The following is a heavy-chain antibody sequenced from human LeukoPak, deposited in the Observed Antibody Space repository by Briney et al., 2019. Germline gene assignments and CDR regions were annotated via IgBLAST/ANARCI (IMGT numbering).Heavy chain of an antibody. Sequence: SGPALVKPTQTLTLTCTFSGFSLSTTGMCVTCFRQPPGKALEWLARIDWDDDKYYSTSLKTRLTISKDTSKDQVVLTLTNMDPVDTATYYCTRISPWPKRTAVARDFWGQGTLVTVSS. V-gene: IGHV2-70*11. D-gene: IGHD6-19*01. CDR2: IDWDDDK. CDR3: TRISPWPKRTAVARDF. J-gene: IGHJ4*02. CDR1: GFSLSTTGMC.